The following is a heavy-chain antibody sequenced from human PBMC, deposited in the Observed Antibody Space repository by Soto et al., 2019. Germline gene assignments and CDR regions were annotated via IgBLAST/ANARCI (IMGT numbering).Heavy chain of an antibody. D-gene: IGHD6-6*01. V-gene: IGHV3-53*01. CDR3: GTSSRKDYHFAMDV. J-gene: IGHJ6*02. CDR1: GFSVSSSD. CDR2: VYSGGST. Sequence: GGSLRLSCAASGFSVSSSDMSWVRQVPGEGLEWVSVVYSGGSTHDADYVKGRFSVSRDTSKNTVDLQMNSLRVDDTAVYYCGTSSRKDYHFAMDVWGQGTAVTVSS.